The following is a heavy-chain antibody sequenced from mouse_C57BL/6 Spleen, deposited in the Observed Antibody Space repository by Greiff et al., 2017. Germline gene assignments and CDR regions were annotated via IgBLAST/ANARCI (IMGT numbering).Heavy chain of an antibody. CDR2: LDPSDSYT. D-gene: IGHD2-5*01. V-gene: IGHV1-69*01. CDR3: ARRAYYSNSYYFDY. J-gene: IGHJ2*01. Sequence: QVQLQQPGAELVMPGASVKLSCKASGYTFTSYWMHWVKQRPGQGLEWIGELDPSDSYTNYNQKFKGKSTLTVDKSSSTAYMQLSSLTSEDSAVYYCARRAYYSNSYYFDYWGQGTTLTVSS. CDR1: GYTFTSYW.